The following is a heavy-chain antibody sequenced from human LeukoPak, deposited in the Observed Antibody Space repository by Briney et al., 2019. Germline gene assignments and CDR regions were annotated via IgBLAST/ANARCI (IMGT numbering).Heavy chain of an antibody. J-gene: IGHJ4*02. D-gene: IGHD3-22*01. CDR1: GFTFSSYG. CDR3: AKIGSSSGYDY. CDR2: ISGSGDNT. Sequence: PGGSLRLSCAASGFTFSSYGMSWVRQAPGKGLEWVSAISGSGDNTNSADSVKGRFTISRDNSKNMLYLQMNSLRAEDTAVYYCAKIGSSSGYDYWGQGTLVTVSS. V-gene: IGHV3-23*01.